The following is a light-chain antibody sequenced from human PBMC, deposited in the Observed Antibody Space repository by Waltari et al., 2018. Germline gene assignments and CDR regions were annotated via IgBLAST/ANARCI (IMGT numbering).Light chain of an antibody. CDR2: DTS. J-gene: IGKJ1*01. CDR1: ENIRRF. Sequence: DIVLTPSPGPLSLSPGERATLSCRASENIRRFFAWYQQKPGQAPRLLIYDTSTRATGIPDRFSGSGSGTDFSLTISRLEPEDFAVYYCQKYGTLPATFGQGTKVEIK. CDR3: QKYGTLPAT. V-gene: IGKV3-20*01.